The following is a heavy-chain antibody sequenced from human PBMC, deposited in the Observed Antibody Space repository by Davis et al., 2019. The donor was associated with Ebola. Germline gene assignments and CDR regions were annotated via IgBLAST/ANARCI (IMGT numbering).Heavy chain of an antibody. CDR3: AKAPLFPANSYYFDY. V-gene: IGHV3-23*01. Sequence: GESLKISCAASGFTFSSYAMSWVRQAPGKGLEWVSAISGSGGSTYYADSVKGRFTISRENSKNTLYLQMNSLRAEDTAVYYCAKAPLFPANSYYFDYWGQGTLVTVSS. J-gene: IGHJ4*02. CDR2: ISGSGGST. D-gene: IGHD4/OR15-4a*01. CDR1: GFTFSSYA.